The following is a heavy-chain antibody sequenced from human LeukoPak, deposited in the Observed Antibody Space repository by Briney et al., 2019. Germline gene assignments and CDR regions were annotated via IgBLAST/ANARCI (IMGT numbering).Heavy chain of an antibody. CDR3: AKGDSVVVPAAMDY. CDR1: GFTFDDYA. CDR2: ISWNSGSI. J-gene: IGHJ4*02. D-gene: IGHD2-2*01. Sequence: GGSLRLSCAASGFTFDDYAMHWVRQAPGKGLEWVSGISWNSGSIGYADSVKGRFTISRDNAKNSLYLQMNSLRAEDMALYYCAKGDSVVVPAAMDYWGRGTLVTVSS. V-gene: IGHV3-9*03.